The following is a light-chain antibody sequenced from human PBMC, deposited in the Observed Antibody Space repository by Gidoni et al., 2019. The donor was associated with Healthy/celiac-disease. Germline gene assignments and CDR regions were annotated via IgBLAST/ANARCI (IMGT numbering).Light chain of an antibody. CDR2: DAS. J-gene: IGKJ4*01. CDR1: QSVSSY. V-gene: IGKV3-11*01. CDR3: QQRSNWPLT. Sequence: DIVLTQSPATLSLSPGERATLSCRASQSVSSYLAWYQQKPGQAPRLLIYDASNRATVIPARFSGSGSGTDFTLTISSLEPEDFAVYYCQQRSNWPLTFGGGTKVEIK.